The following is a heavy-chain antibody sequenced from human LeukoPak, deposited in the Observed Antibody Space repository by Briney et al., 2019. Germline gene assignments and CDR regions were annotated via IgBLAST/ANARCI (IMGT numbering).Heavy chain of an antibody. CDR1: AGSISSGSYY. CDR3: ARSYSYGSYY. Sequence: SETLSLTCTVSAGSISSGSYYRGWIQPPAGRRLEWIGRIYTSGSTNYNPSLKSRVTISVDTSKNQFSLKLSSVTAADTAVYYCARSYSYGSYYWGQGTLVTVSS. CDR2: IYTSGST. J-gene: IGHJ4*02. V-gene: IGHV4-61*02. D-gene: IGHD5-18*01.